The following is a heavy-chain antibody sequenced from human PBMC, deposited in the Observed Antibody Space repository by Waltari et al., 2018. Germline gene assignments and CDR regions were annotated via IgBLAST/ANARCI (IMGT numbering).Heavy chain of an antibody. V-gene: IGHV1-18*01. CDR3: ARDAFRFLDF. CDR2: INTYDGNT. J-gene: IGHJ4*02. D-gene: IGHD3-3*01. Sequence: QVHLVQSGTEVKQPGASVKVSCKASGYRFTSYGITWVRQAPGQGLEWMGWINTYDGNTNYGQELQGRLTMTTDTITTTAYMELRGLRADHTALYFCARDAFRFLDFWGQGTLVTVSS. CDR1: GYRFTSYG.